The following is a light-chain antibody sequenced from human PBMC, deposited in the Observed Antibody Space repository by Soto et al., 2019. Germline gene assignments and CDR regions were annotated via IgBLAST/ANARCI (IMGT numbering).Light chain of an antibody. CDR1: QSVLYSSNNKNY. V-gene: IGKV4-1*01. CDR2: WTS. Sequence: DIVMTQSPDSLAVSLGERATINCKSSQSVLYSSNNKNYLAWYQQKPGQPPKLLIYWTSTRESGVPDRFSGSGSGTDFTLTISILQAEDVAVYYFQQYYSTPTWTFGQGTKVEIK. CDR3: QQYYSTPTWT. J-gene: IGKJ1*01.